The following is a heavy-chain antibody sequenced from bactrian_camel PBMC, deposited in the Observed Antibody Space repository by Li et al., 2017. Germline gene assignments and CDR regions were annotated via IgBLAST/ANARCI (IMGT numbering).Heavy chain of an antibody. V-gene: IGHV3S53*01. CDR1: GNIGTTYY. D-gene: IGHD3*01. Sequence: HVQLVESGGDSVQAGGSLRLSCAASGNIGTTYYWGWFRQAPGKEREGVARIETTSGDTYYTHSVRGRFTISQDDSKNVVYLQMNSLKPEDTAMYYCAAGLTASQALGLRPSYQGRGTQVTVS. J-gene: IGHJ4*01. CDR2: IETTSGDT.